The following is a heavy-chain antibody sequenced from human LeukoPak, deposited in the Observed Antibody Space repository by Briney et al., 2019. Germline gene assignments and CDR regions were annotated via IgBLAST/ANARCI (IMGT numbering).Heavy chain of an antibody. CDR1: GFNHSSYA. V-gene: IGHV3-48*02. CDR3: ARDSYGSSGYYYVSDY. Sequence: GGSLRLSCAASGFNHSSYAMNWVRQAPGKGLEWVSYISYSSSAIYYADSVKGRFTISRDNAKNSLSLQMNSLRDEDTAVYYCARDSYGSSGYYYVSDYWGQGTLVTVSS. D-gene: IGHD3-22*01. CDR2: ISYSSSAI. J-gene: IGHJ4*02.